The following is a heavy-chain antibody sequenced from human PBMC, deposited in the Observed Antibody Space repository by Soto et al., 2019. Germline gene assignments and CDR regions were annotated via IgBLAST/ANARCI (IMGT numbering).Heavy chain of an antibody. D-gene: IGHD3-3*01. Sequence: SVKVSCNASGGTFSSYAISLVRQAPGQGLEWMGGIIPIFGTANYAQKFQGRVTITADESTSTAYMELSSLRSEDTAVYYCARDSGITIFGVVRPRDHYYYYGMDVWGQGTTVTVSS. CDR3: ARDSGITIFGVVRPRDHYYYYGMDV. V-gene: IGHV1-69*13. CDR1: GGTFSSYA. J-gene: IGHJ6*02. CDR2: IIPIFGTA.